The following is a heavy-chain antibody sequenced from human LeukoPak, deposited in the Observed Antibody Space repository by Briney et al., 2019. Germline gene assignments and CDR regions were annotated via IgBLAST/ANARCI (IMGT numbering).Heavy chain of an antibody. J-gene: IGHJ4*02. CDR3: ARDGGALQGAIDY. D-gene: IGHD3-16*01. Sequence: SHTLSLICAISGDRLYSNSALWNWITQSPSRGLEWLGRTYYRSKWYNDYAVSVKSRITINPDTSKNQFSLQLNSVTPEDMAVYYCARDGGALQGAIDYWGQGTLVTVSS. CDR2: TYYRSKWYN. CDR1: GDRLYSNSAL. V-gene: IGHV6-1*01.